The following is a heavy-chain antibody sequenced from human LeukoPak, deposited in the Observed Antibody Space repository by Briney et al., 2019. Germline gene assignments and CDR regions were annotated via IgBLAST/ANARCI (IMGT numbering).Heavy chain of an antibody. Sequence: GESLKISCKGSGYSFTSYWIGLVRQMPGKGLEWMGIIYPGDSDTRYSPSFQGQVTISADNSISTAYLQWRSLKASDTAMYYRARHGRHYYDSSGYYDYWGQGTLVTVSS. D-gene: IGHD3-22*01. V-gene: IGHV5-51*01. CDR1: GYSFTSYW. CDR3: ARHGRHYYDSSGYYDY. J-gene: IGHJ4*02. CDR2: IYPGDSDT.